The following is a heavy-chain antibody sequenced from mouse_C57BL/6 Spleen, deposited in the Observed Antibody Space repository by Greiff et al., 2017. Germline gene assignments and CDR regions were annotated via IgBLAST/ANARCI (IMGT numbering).Heavy chain of an antibody. CDR2: IYPGDGDT. V-gene: IGHV1-82*01. D-gene: IGHD2-1*01. CDR1: GYAFSSSW. Sequence: QVQLQQSGPELVKPGASVKISCKASGYAFSSSWMNWVKQRPGKGLEWIGRIYPGDGDTNYNGKFKGKATLTADKSSSTAYMQLSSLTSEDSAVYFCARGDGNLYYAMDYWGQGTSVTVSS. CDR3: ARGDGNLYYAMDY. J-gene: IGHJ4*01.